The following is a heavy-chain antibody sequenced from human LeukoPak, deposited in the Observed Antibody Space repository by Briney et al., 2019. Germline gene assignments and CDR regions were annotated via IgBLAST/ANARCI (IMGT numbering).Heavy chain of an antibody. CDR3: AKDQGPYCSGGSCYGDFDY. Sequence: PGESLRLSCAASGFTFSLYWMTWVRQAPGKGLEWVPAISGSGGSTYYADSVKGRFTISRDNSKNTLYLQMNSLRAEDTAVYYCAKDQGPYCSGGSCYGDFDYWGQGTLVTVSS. CDR2: ISGSGGST. V-gene: IGHV3-23*01. J-gene: IGHJ4*02. CDR1: GFTFSLYW. D-gene: IGHD2-15*01.